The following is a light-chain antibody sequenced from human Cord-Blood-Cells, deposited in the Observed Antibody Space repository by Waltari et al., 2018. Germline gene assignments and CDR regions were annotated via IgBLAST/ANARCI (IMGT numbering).Light chain of an antibody. CDR1: TSDVGGFNY. J-gene: IGLJ3*02. V-gene: IGLV2-14*03. CDR3: SSYTSSSTWV. CDR2: DVS. Sequence: QSALTHPASGSGSPGPPITTSATGTTSDVGGFNYVSWYQQHPGKAPKLMIYDVSNRPSGVSNRFSGSKSGNTASLTISGLQAEDEADYYCSSYTSSSTWVFGGGTKLTVL.